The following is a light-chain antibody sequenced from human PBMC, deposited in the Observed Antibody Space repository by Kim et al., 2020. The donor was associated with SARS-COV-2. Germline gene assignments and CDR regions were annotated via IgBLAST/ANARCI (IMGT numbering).Light chain of an antibody. CDR2: KDS. Sequence: SYELTQPSSVSVSPAQTARITCSGDVLAKKYARWFQQKPGQAPMLVIYKDSERPSGIPERFSGSSSGTTVTLTISGAQVDDEADYYCYSAADNNRLFGGGTKLTVL. CDR1: VLAKKY. V-gene: IGLV3-27*01. CDR3: YSAADNNRL. J-gene: IGLJ2*01.